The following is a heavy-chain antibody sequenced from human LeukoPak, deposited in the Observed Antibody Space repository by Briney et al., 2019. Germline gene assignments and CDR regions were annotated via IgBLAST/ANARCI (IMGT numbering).Heavy chain of an antibody. D-gene: IGHD2-2*01. V-gene: IGHV1-18*01. CDR2: ISAYNGNT. CDR1: GFIFTNYW. J-gene: IGHJ5*02. Sequence: PGGSLRLSCAASGFIFTNYWMSWVRQAPGKGLEWMGWISAYNGNTNYAQKLQGRVTMTTDTSTSTAYMELRSLRSDDTAVYYCARAGGVVPVDWFDPWGQGTLVTVSS. CDR3: ARAGGVVPVDWFDP.